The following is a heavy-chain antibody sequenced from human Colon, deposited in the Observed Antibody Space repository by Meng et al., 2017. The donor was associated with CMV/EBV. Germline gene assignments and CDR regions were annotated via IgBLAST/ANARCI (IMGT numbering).Heavy chain of an antibody. CDR1: GYTFTGYW. Sequence: QVQLVQSGVEVTKPGTSVHLSCKASGYTFTGYWMHWVRQAPGQGLEWMGRIKPSTGDTNYAQNFQGRVTVTRDTSISTVYMEVNSLTSDDTAVYYCTREGFDYWGQGALVTVSS. CDR2: IKPSTGDT. CDR3: TREGFDY. J-gene: IGHJ4*02. V-gene: IGHV1-2*06.